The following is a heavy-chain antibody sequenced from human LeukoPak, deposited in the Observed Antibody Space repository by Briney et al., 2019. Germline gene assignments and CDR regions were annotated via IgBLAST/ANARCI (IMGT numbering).Heavy chain of an antibody. J-gene: IGHJ3*02. CDR2: INPNSGGT. Sequence: ASVKASCKASGYTFTGYYMHWVRQAPGQGLEWMGWINPNSGGTNYAQKFQGWVTMTRDTSISTAYMELRSLRSDDTAVYYCARAEYSGSSGVFDIWGQGTMVTVSS. CDR1: GYTFTGYY. V-gene: IGHV1-2*04. D-gene: IGHD1-26*01. CDR3: ARAEYSGSSGVFDI.